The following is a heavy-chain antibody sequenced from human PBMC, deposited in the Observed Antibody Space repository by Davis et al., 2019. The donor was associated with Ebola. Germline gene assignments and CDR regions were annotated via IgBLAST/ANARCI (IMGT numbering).Heavy chain of an antibody. D-gene: IGHD3-22*01. J-gene: IGHJ6*02. V-gene: IGHV1-69*06. CDR1: GGTFSSYT. Sequence: SVKVSCKASGGTFSSYTVPWVRQAPGQGLEWMGGIIHIFGAPNYAQKFQGRVTITADKSTSPAYLELSSLRSEDTAVYYCATASSDYHYYYAMDVWGQGTTVTVSS. CDR3: ATASSDYHYYYAMDV. CDR2: IIHIFGAP.